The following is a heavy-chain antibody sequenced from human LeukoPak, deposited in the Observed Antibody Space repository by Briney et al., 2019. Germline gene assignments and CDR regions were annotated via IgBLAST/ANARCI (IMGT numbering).Heavy chain of an antibody. V-gene: IGHV1-2*02. CDR1: GYTFTGYY. Sequence: ASVKVSCTASGYTFTGYYMHWVRQAPGQGLEWMGWINPNSGSINYAQTVKGRVTMTRDTAISTAYMELSRLRSDDTAVYYCARDLAETFDYWGQGTLVTVSS. CDR2: INPNSGSI. CDR3: ARDLAETFDY. J-gene: IGHJ4*02.